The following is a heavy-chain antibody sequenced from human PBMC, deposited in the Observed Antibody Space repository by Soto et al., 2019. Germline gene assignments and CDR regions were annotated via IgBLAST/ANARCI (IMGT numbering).Heavy chain of an antibody. D-gene: IGHD1-26*01. J-gene: IGHJ4*02. CDR1: GFTFSSYS. Sequence: EVQLVESGGGLVKPGGSLRLSCAASGFTFSSYSMNWVRQAPGKGLEWVSSISSSSSYIYYADSVKGRFTISRDNAKNSLYLQMNSLRAEDTAVYYCARRRSRVDSGSYVEFDYWGQGPLVTVSS. V-gene: IGHV3-21*01. CDR3: ARRRSRVDSGSYVEFDY. CDR2: ISSSSSYI.